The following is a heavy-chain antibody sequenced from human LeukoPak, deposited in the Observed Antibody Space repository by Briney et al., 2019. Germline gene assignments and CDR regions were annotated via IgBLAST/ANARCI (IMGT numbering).Heavy chain of an antibody. CDR1: GFTFSSYA. J-gene: IGHJ3*02. CDR3: AKSSRYFDWLLSVPDDAFDI. V-gene: IGHV3-23*01. D-gene: IGHD3-9*01. Sequence: GGSLRLSCAASGFTFSSYAMSWLRQAPGMGLEWVSAISGSGGSTYYADSVKGRFTLSRDNSKNTLYLQMNSLRAEDTAVYYCAKSSRYFDWLLSVPDDAFDIWGQGTMVTVSS. CDR2: ISGSGGST.